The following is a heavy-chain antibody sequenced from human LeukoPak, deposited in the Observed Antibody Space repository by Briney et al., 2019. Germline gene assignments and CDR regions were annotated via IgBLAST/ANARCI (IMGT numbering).Heavy chain of an antibody. V-gene: IGHV3-7*05. D-gene: IGHD6-13*01. J-gene: IGHJ1*01. CDR1: GFTFSTYW. CDR2: IKQDGSEK. CDR3: SLEGSSWYRYFQH. Sequence: GESLKISCAASGFTFSTYWMSWVRQAPGKGLEWVANIKQDGSEKYYVDSVKGRFTISRDNAKNSLYLQMNSLRAEDTAVYYSSLEGSSWYRYFQHWGQGTLVTVSS.